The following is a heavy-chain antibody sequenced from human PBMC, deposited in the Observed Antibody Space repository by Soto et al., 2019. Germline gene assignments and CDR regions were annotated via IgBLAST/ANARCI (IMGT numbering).Heavy chain of an antibody. D-gene: IGHD3-22*01. CDR1: GGTFSSYA. Sequence: ASVKVSCKASGGTFSSYAISWVRQAPGQGLEWMGGIIPIFGTANYAQKFQGRVTITADESTSTAYMELSSLRSEDTAVYYCAREKYYYDSSGMRGYFDYWGQGTLVTVSS. CDR3: AREKYYYDSSGMRGYFDY. J-gene: IGHJ4*02. V-gene: IGHV1-69*13. CDR2: IIPIFGTA.